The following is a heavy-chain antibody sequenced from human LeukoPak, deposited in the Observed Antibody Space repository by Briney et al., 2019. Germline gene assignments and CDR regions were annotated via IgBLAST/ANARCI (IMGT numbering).Heavy chain of an antibody. CDR2: ISTNGDRT. CDR1: GFTFSNSA. D-gene: IGHD6-19*01. Sequence: PGGSLRLSCAASGFTFSNSAMYWVRQAPGKGLEFVSVISTNGDRTYYADSVKGRFTISRDNSKNTLYLQMGSLRADDMAVYYCARGVAIPSSGWYDTFDYWGQGALVTISS. J-gene: IGHJ4*02. CDR3: ARGVAIPSSGWYDTFDY. V-gene: IGHV3-64*02.